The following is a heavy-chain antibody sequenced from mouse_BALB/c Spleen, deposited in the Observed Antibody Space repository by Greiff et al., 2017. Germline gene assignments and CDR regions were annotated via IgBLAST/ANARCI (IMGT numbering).Heavy chain of an antibody. V-gene: IGHV5-12-1*01. Sequence: EVQRVESGGGLVKPGGSLKLSCAASGFAFSSYDMSWVRQTPEKRLEWVAYISSGGGSTYYPDTVKGRFTISRDNAKNTLYLQMSSLKSEDTAMYYCARFYYDSFAYWGQGTLVTVSA. CDR2: ISSGGGST. D-gene: IGHD2-4*01. CDR1: GFAFSSYD. J-gene: IGHJ3*01. CDR3: ARFYYDSFAY.